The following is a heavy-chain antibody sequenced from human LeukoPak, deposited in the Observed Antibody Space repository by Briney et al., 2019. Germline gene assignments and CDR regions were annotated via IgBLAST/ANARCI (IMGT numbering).Heavy chain of an antibody. CDR1: GGTFSNYA. D-gene: IGHD6-6*01. CDR3: ASSKIVEQLRAYLYYFGY. CDR2: IIPIFGTA. J-gene: IGHJ4*02. V-gene: IGHV1-69*05. Sequence: GASVKVSCKASGGTFSNYAISWVRQAPGQGLEWMGGIIPIFGTANYAQKFQGRVTIATDESTSTAYMELSSLRSEDTAVYYCASSKIVEQLRAYLYYFGYWGQGTLVTVSS.